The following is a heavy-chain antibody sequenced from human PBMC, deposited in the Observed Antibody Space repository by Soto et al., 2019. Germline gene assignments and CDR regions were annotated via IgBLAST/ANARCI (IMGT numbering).Heavy chain of an antibody. CDR3: ARTSYQLLMFDY. CDR2: VSYSGST. Sequence: QVQLQESGPGLVKPSETLSLTCTVSSGSISIYSWSWIRQPPGKGLEWIGYVSYSGSTNYNPSLKSRVTISVDTSKNQFSLKLSSVTAADTAVYYCARTSYQLLMFDYWGHGTLVTVSS. CDR1: SGSISIYS. J-gene: IGHJ4*01. D-gene: IGHD2-2*01. V-gene: IGHV4-59*01.